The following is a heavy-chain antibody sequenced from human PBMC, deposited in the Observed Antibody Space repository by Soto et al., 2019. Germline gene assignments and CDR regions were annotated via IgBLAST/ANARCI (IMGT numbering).Heavy chain of an antibody. V-gene: IGHV1-69*12. CDR3: ARSPTYYGVVERVFDY. CDR1: GGTFSSYA. Sequence: QVQLVQSGAEVKKPGSSVKVSCKASGGTFSSYAISWVRQAPGQGLEWMGGIIPIFGTANYAQKFQGRVTITADESTSTANMELSSLRSEDTAVYYCARSPTYYGVVERVFDYWGQGTLVTVSS. J-gene: IGHJ4*02. D-gene: IGHD4-17*01. CDR2: IIPIFGTA.